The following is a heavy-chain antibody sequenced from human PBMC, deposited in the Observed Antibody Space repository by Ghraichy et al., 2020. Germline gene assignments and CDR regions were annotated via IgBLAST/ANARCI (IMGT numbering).Heavy chain of an antibody. J-gene: IGHJ4*02. CDR2: ISWNSGSI. V-gene: IGHV3-9*01. CDR3: AKDRTSLPAAPADY. CDR1: GFIFDNFA. Sequence: GGSLRLSCAPSGFIFDNFAMHWVRQAPGKGLEWVSGISWNSGSIGYADSVKGRFTISRDNAKNSLYLQMNSLRPEDTALYYCAKDRTSLPAAPADYWGQGTRVTVSS. D-gene: IGHD2-2*01.